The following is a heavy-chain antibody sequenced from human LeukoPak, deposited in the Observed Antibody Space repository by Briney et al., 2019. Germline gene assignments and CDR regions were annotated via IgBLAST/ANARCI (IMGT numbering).Heavy chain of an antibody. J-gene: IGHJ3*02. CDR1: GYTFTNFD. CDR3: VRIDYSNAFDI. D-gene: IGHD4-11*01. Sequence: ASVKVSCKASGYTFTNFDINWVRQATGQGLEWMGWMNPKTGNTGSAQNLQGRVTITGNTSISTAYMELSSLRFEDTAVYYCVRIDYSNAFDIWGQGTMVTVSS. CDR2: MNPKTGNT. V-gene: IGHV1-8*01.